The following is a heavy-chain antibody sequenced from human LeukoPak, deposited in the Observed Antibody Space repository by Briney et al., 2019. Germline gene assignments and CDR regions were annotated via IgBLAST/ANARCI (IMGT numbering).Heavy chain of an antibody. D-gene: IGHD3-22*01. J-gene: IGHJ3*02. V-gene: IGHV1-46*01. CDR1: VYTFTSHF. CDR3: ARVKSYYYDTSDKDAFDI. Sequence: ASVKVSCKASVYTFTSHFMHLVRQAPGQGLEWMGIINPRGGSTRYTQKFQGRVTMTRDTSTSTVYMELSSLRSEDTAVYYCARVKSYYYDTSDKDAFDIWGQGTMVTVSS. CDR2: INPRGGST.